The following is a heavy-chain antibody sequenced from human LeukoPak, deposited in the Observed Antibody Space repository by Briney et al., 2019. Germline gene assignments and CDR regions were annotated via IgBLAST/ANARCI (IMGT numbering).Heavy chain of an antibody. V-gene: IGHV3-64D*06. J-gene: IGHJ4*02. Sequence: GGSLRLSCSASGFTFSSYAMHWVRQAPGKGLEYVSAISSNGGSTYYADSVKGRFTISRDNSKNTLYLQMSSLRAEDTAVYYCLRPVGATGPSLGYWGQGTLVTGSS. CDR3: LRPVGATGPSLGY. D-gene: IGHD1-26*01. CDR2: ISSNGGST. CDR1: GFTFSSYA.